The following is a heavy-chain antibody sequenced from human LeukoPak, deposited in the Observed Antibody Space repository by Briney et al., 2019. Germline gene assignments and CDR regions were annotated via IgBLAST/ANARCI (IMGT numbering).Heavy chain of an antibody. CDR1: GFTFRSYS. V-gene: IGHV3-21*01. CDR3: AVAYYYGSGDAFDI. Sequence: GGSLRLSGAASGFTFRSYSMNWVRQAPGKGLEWVSSINSDSNYIYYADSVQGRFTISRDNAKNSLYLQMNSLRAEDTAVYYCAVAYYYGSGDAFDIWGQGTKVTVSS. CDR2: INSDSNYI. J-gene: IGHJ3*02. D-gene: IGHD3-10*01.